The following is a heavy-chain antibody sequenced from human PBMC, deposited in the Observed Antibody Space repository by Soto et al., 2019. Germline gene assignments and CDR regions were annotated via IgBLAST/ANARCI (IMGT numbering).Heavy chain of an antibody. Sequence: GGSLRLSCAASGFTFNIDWMNWVRQAPGKGLEWVANIKQDGSEKNYVDSVKGRFTISRDNAKNSLYLQMNSLRAEDTAVYYCARDRDLDAYRGQRTFDTVSS. V-gene: IGHV3-7*05. CDR3: ARDRDLDAY. D-gene: IGHD3-16*01. J-gene: IGHJ1*01. CDR1: GFTFNIDW. CDR2: IKQDGSEK.